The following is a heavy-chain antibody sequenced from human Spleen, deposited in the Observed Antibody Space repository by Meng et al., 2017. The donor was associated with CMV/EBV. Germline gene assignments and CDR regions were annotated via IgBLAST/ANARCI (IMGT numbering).Heavy chain of an antibody. Sequence: GGSLRLSCAASGFTFSSYSMNWVRQAPGKGLEWVSSISSSSSYIYYADSVKGRFTISRDNAKNSLYLQMNSLRAEDTAVYYCARDHGDFWSGYSHGMDVWGQGTTVTVSS. CDR3: ARDHGDFWSGYSHGMDV. CDR1: GFTFSSYS. J-gene: IGHJ6*02. D-gene: IGHD3-3*01. CDR2: ISSSSSYI. V-gene: IGHV3-21*01.